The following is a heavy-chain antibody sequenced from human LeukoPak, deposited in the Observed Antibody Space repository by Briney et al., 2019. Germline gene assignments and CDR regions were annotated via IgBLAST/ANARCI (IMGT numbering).Heavy chain of an antibody. D-gene: IGHD6-19*01. CDR2: MYYSGRHSNNPT. CDR1: GGSISSYY. CDR3: ARGAAIAVAGYYFDY. V-gene: IGHV4-59*01. Sequence: SETLSLTCTVSGGSISSYYWSWIRQPPGKGLEWIGYMYYSGRHSNNPTNNNPSLKSRVTISVDTSKNEFSLKLSSVTAADTAVYYCARGAAIAVAGYYFDYWGQGTLVTVSS. J-gene: IGHJ4*02.